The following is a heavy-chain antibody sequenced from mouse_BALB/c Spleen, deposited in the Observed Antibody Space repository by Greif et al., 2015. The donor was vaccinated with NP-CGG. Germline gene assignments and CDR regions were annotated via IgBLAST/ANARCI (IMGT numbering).Heavy chain of an antibody. CDR3: ARGRGFAY. J-gene: IGHJ3*01. CDR2: ISYSGST. Sequence: EVQGVESGPGLVKPSQSLSLTCTVTGYSITSDYAWSWIRQFPGNKLEWMGYISYSGSTSYNPSLKSRISITRDTSKNQFFLQLNSVTTEDTATYYCARGRGFAYWGQGTLVTVSA. V-gene: IGHV3-2*02. D-gene: IGHD3-3*01. CDR1: GYSITSDYA.